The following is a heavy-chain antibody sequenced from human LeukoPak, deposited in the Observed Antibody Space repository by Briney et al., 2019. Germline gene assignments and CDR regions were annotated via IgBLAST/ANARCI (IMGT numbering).Heavy chain of an antibody. CDR3: ASRGGYSYGFNWFDP. CDR2: ISGSGGST. V-gene: IGHV3-23*01. J-gene: IGHJ5*02. D-gene: IGHD5-18*01. CDR1: GFTFSTYA. Sequence: PGGSVRLYCAASGFTFSTYAMSWVRQAPGKGLGWVSTISGSGGSTYYADSVKGRFTISRDNSRNTLYLQMSSLRAEDTAIYYCASRGGYSYGFNWFDPWGQGTLVTVSS.